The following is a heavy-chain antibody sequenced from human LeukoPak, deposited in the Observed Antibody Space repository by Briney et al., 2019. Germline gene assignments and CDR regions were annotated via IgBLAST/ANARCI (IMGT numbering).Heavy chain of an antibody. V-gene: IGHV4-34*01. CDR1: GGSFRNYW. J-gene: IGHJ5*01. CDR2: IHDSGRT. CDR3: VRGGYWTFDS. Sequence: KPSETLSLTCAVYGGSFRNYWWTWIRQPPGKGLEWIGEIHDSGRTNYNPSLKSRVTISVDTSKNQFSLKLSSVIAADTAVYFCVRGGYWTFDSWGQGILVTVSS. D-gene: IGHD3-22*01.